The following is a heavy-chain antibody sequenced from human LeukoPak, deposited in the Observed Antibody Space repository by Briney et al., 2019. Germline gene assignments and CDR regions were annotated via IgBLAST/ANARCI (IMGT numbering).Heavy chain of an antibody. CDR3: ARDPMSSSSFWADY. V-gene: IGHV1-2*02. CDR2: INPNSGGT. D-gene: IGHD6-6*01. CDR1: GYTFTCYY. Sequence: ASVKVSCKASGYTFTCYYMHWVRQAPGQGREGMGWINPNSGGTNYAQKFQGRVTMTRDTSISTAYMELSRLRSDDTAVYYCARDPMSSSSFWADYWGQGTLVTVSS. J-gene: IGHJ4*02.